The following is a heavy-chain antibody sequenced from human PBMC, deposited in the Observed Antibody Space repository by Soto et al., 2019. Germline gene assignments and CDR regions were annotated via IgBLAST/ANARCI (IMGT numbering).Heavy chain of an antibody. V-gene: IGHV1-58*02. CDR2: IVVGSGNT. CDR3: AAEYSSATWSAFDI. CDR1: GFTFTSSS. J-gene: IGHJ3*02. D-gene: IGHD6-19*01. Sequence: SGKVSCKASGFTFTSSSMQWVRQARGQRLEWIGWIVVGSGNTNYAQKFQERVTITRDMSTSTAYMELSSLRSEDTAVYYCAAEYSSATWSAFDIWGQGTMVTVSS.